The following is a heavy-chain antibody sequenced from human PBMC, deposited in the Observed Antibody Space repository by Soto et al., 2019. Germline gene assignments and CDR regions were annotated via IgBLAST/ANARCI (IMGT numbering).Heavy chain of an antibody. CDR2: INPSGGST. Sequence: QVQLVQSGAEVKKPGASVKVSCKASGYTFTSYYMHWVRQAPGQGLEWMGIINPSGGSTSYAQKFQGRVTMTRDTSTSTVYMELSSLRSEDTAVYYCARVRYYDFWSGYYSSYGMDVWGQGTTVTVSS. CDR1: GYTFTSYY. D-gene: IGHD3-3*01. CDR3: ARVRYYDFWSGYYSSYGMDV. J-gene: IGHJ6*02. V-gene: IGHV1-46*01.